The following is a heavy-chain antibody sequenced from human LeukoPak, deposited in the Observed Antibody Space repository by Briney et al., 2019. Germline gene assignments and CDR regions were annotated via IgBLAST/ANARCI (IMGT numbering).Heavy chain of an antibody. CDR2: INPSGGST. J-gene: IGHJ6*03. CDR1: GYTFTSYY. D-gene: IGHD5-12*01. V-gene: IGHV1-46*01. CDR3: ARDGRVATTQGYYYYYMDV. Sequence: ASVKVSCKASGYTFTSYYMHWVRQAPGQGLEWMGIINPSGGSTSYAQKFQGRVTMTRDTSTSTVYMELSSLRSEDTAVYYCARDGRVATTQGYYYYYMDVWGKGTTVTISS.